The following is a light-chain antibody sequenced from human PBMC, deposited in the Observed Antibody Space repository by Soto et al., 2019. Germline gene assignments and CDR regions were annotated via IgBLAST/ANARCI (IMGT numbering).Light chain of an antibody. CDR1: SSNIGSNY. V-gene: IGLV1-47*01. CDR2: RND. Sequence: QSVLIQSPSASGTPGQRVTISCSGSSSNIGSNYVYWYQQLPGTAPKLLIYRNDERPSGVPDRFSGSKSDTSASLAISGLRSEDEADYFCAAWDDSLSAAVFGGGTKVTVL. CDR3: AAWDDSLSAAV. J-gene: IGLJ2*01.